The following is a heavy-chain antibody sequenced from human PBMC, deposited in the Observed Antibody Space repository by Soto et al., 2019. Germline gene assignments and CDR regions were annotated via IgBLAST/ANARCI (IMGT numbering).Heavy chain of an antibody. CDR2: ISWDGEK. V-gene: IGHV2-5*02. J-gene: IGHJ4*02. CDR1: GFSLNTRGVG. Sequence: QITLKESGPTLVKPTQTLTLTCTFSGFSLNTRGVGVGWIRQPPGKALEWLALISWDGEKRYRPSLKSRLTITKDTSENQVVLTMPNMDPVDTATYYCAPRRGDLLTGHYYFDYWGQGTLVTVSS. CDR3: APRRGDLLTGHYYFDY. D-gene: IGHD3-9*01.